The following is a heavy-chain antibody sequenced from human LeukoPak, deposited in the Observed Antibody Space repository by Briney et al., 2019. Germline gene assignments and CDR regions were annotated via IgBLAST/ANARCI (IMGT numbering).Heavy chain of an antibody. D-gene: IGHD1-26*01. J-gene: IGHJ4*02. V-gene: IGHV3-30*18. CDR3: ANGGGSYYVLGNLGGFDY. Sequence: EPGGSLRLSCAASGFTFSSYGMHWVRQAPGKGLEWVAVISYDGSNKYYADSVKGRFTISRDNSKNTLYLQMNSLRAEDTAVYYCANGGGSYYVLGNLGGFDYWGQGTLVTVSS. CDR2: ISYDGSNK. CDR1: GFTFSSYG.